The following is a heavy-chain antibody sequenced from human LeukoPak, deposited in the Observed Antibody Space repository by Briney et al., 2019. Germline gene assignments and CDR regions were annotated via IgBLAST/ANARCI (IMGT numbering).Heavy chain of an antibody. Sequence: SETLSLTCAVYGGSFSGYYWSWIRQPPGKGLEWIGEINHSGSTNYNPTLKSRVAISVDTTKNQFSLKLSSVTAADTAVYYCASGSGLDYWCQGTLVTVSS. CDR2: INHSGST. CDR3: ASGSGLDY. J-gene: IGHJ4*02. V-gene: IGHV4-34*01. CDR1: GGSFSGYY.